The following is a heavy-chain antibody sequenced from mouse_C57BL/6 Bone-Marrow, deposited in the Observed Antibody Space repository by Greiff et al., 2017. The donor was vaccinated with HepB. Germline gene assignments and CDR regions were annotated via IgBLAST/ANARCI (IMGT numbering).Heavy chain of an antibody. CDR1: GYTFTDYY. J-gene: IGHJ4*01. Sequence: VQGVESGAELVKPGASVKISCKASGYTFTDYYINWVKQRPGQGLEWIGKIGPGSGSTYYNEKFKGKATLTADKSSSTAYMQLSSLTSEDSAVYFCARYPYYYGSSYYAMDYWGQGTSVTVSS. CDR2: IGPGSGST. V-gene: IGHV1-77*01. CDR3: ARYPYYYGSSYYAMDY. D-gene: IGHD1-1*01.